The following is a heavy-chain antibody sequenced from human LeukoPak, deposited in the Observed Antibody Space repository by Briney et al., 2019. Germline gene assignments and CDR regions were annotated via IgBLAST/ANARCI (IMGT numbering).Heavy chain of an antibody. V-gene: IGHV1-69*06. CDR3: ASEGGYCSGGSCYLDY. J-gene: IGHJ4*02. CDR2: IIPIFGTA. CDR1: GYTLRSYA. D-gene: IGHD2-15*01. Sequence: SVKVSCKASGYTLRSYAISWVRQAPGQGLEWMGGIIPIFGTANYAQKFQGRVTITADKSTSTAYMELSSLRSEDTAVYYCASEGGYCSGGSCYLDYWGQGTLVTVSS.